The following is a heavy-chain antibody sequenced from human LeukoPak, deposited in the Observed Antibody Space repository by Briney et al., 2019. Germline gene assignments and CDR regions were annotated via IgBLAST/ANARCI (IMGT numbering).Heavy chain of an antibody. V-gene: IGHV3-33*06. CDR3: AKPYSGTFYSFDS. J-gene: IGHJ4*02. D-gene: IGHD1-26*01. CDR2: TWYDGSNK. CDR1: GFTFSSYT. Sequence: GGSLRLSCAASGFTFSSYTMSWVCQAPGKGLEWVAGTWYDGSNKNYVDSVKGRFTISKDNSRNTLDLEMNSLSAEDTAVYYCAKPYSGTFYSFDSWGQGALVTVSS.